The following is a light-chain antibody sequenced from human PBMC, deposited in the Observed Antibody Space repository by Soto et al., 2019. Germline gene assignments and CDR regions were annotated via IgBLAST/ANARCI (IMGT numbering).Light chain of an antibody. J-gene: IGLJ2*01. V-gene: IGLV1-40*01. CDR2: GNS. Sequence: QSVLTQPPSVSGAPGQRVTISCTGSSSNIGAGYDVHWYQQVPGTAPKLLIYGNSNRPSGVPDRFSGSQSGTSASLAITGLQAEDEADYYCQSYDSSLSGSGVFGGGTKLTVL. CDR3: QSYDSSLSGSGV. CDR1: SSNIGAGYD.